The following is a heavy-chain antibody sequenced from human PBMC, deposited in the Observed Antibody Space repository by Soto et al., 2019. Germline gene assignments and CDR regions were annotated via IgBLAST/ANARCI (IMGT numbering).Heavy chain of an antibody. J-gene: IGHJ3*02. CDR3: AKDRGYGDYWDAFDI. V-gene: IGHV3-30*18. D-gene: IGHD4-17*01. CDR2: ISYDGSNK. Sequence: GGSLRLSCAASGFTFSSYGMHWVRQAPGKGLEWVAVISYDGSNKYYADSVKGRFTISRDNSKNTLYLQMNSLRAEDTAVYYFAKDRGYGDYWDAFDIWCQGPMVTVSS. CDR1: GFTFSSYG.